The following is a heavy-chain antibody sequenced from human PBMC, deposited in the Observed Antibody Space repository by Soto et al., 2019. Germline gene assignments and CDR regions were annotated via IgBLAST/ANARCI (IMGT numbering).Heavy chain of an antibody. V-gene: IGHV1-69*13. CDR2: IIPIFGTA. J-gene: IGHJ4*02. CDR1: GGTFSSYA. Sequence: ASVKVSCKASGGTFSSYAISWVRQAPGQGLEWMGGIIPIFGTANYAQKFQGRVTITADESTSTAYMELSSLRSEDTAVYYRARDSGRYSSAYYFDYWGQGTLLTVSS. CDR3: ARDSGRYSSAYYFDY. D-gene: IGHD5-18*01.